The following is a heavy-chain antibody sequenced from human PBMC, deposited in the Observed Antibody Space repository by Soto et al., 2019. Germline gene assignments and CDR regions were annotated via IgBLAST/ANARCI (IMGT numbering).Heavy chain of an antibody. CDR2: IYHSGST. J-gene: IGHJ4*02. CDR1: GGSISSSNW. D-gene: IGHD3-22*01. V-gene: IGHV4-4*02. Sequence: QVQLQESGPGLVKPSGTLSLTCAVSGGSISSSNWWSWVRQPPGKGLEWIGEIYHSGSTNYNPSLKSRDTISVDKSKNQFSLKLSSVTAADTAVYYCARNYYDSSGYYTGFDYWGQGTLVTVSS. CDR3: ARNYYDSSGYYTGFDY.